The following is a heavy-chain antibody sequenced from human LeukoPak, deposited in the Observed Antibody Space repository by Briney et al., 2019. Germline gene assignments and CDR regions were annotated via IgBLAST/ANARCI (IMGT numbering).Heavy chain of an antibody. CDR3: ARRITMVRGVIITPGDAFDI. J-gene: IGHJ3*02. D-gene: IGHD3-10*01. CDR2: ISGSGGST. CDR1: GFTFSCYA. Sequence: PGGSLRLSCAASGFTFSCYAMSWVRQAPGKGLEWVSAISGSGGSTYYADSVKGRFTISRDNSKNTLYLQMNSLRAEDTAVYYCARRITMVRGVIITPGDAFDIWGQGTMVTVSS. V-gene: IGHV3-23*01.